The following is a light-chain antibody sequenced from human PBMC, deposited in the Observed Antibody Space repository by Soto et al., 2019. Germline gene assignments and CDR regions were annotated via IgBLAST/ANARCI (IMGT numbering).Light chain of an antibody. Sequence: DIMLTQSPGTLSLSPGDRATLSCKTRQAISSRDLAWYQQKFGQAPRLLIYGASTRAAGIPDRFIGSGSGTDFTLTISRLEPEDVAVYYCQQYGGSPMYSFGQGTKLEIK. CDR2: GAS. J-gene: IGKJ2*03. CDR3: QQYGGSPMYS. CDR1: QAISSRD. V-gene: IGKV3-20*01.